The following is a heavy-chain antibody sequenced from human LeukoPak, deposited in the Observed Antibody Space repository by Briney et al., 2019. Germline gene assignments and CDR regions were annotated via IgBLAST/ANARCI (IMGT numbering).Heavy chain of an antibody. V-gene: IGHV3-48*03. J-gene: IGHJ4*02. CDR3: ASDRHSSSWSYY. D-gene: IGHD6-13*01. CDR2: ISSSGSTI. CDR1: GFIFSSYE. Sequence: GGSLRLSCAASGFIFSSYEINWVRQAPGQGLEWVSYISSSGSTIYYADSVKGRFTISRDNAKNSLYLQMNSLRAEDTAVYYCASDRHSSSWSYYWGQGALVTVSS.